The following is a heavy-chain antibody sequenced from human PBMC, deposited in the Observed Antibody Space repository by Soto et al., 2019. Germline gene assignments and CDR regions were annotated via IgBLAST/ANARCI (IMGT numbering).Heavy chain of an antibody. J-gene: IGHJ4*02. Sequence: HPGGSLRLSCAASGFTFSSYAMSWVRQAPGKGLEWVSAISGSGGSTYYADSVKGRFTISRDNSKNTLYLQMNSLRAEDTAVYYCAKGGWGPGYSSEFTYWGQGTLVTVSS. CDR2: ISGSGGST. V-gene: IGHV3-23*01. CDR1: GFTFSSYA. D-gene: IGHD6-25*01. CDR3: AKGGWGPGYSSEFTY.